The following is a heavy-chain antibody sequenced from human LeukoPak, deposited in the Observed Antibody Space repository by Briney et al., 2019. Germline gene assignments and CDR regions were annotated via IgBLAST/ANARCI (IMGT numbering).Heavy chain of an antibody. CDR2: INHNGRP. V-gene: IGHV4-34*01. D-gene: IGHD5-18*01. Sequence: KASETLSLTCAVSGGSLSGYFWGWIRQPPGKGLEWIGEINHNGRPNYNPSLKSRVTISVDTSKNLLSLKLSSVTAADTAVYYCARAAVDTAMVIDYWGQGTLVTVSS. J-gene: IGHJ4*02. CDR3: ARAAVDTAMVIDY. CDR1: GGSLSGYF.